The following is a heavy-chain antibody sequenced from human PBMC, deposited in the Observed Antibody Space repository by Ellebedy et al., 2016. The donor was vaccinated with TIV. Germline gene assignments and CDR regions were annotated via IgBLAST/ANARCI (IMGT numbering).Heavy chain of an antibody. D-gene: IGHD2-15*01. CDR3: AREWSGGSEVDY. V-gene: IGHV4-39*07. CDR1: SSHG. J-gene: IGHJ4*02. Sequence: SSHGLHWVRQPPGKGLEWMGTIHYSGDTYYKPSLKSRFTISVDTSNNQFSLKLTSVTGADTAVYYCAREWSGGSEVDYWGQGTLVTVSS. CDR2: IHYSGDT.